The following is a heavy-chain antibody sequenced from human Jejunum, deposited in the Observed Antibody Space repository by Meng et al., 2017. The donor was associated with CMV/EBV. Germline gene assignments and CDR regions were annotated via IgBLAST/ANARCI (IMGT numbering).Heavy chain of an antibody. J-gene: IGHJ4*02. CDR3: ARGGAFRLVVAVEGDY. CDR2: INPYNGKT. V-gene: IGHV1-18*01. CDR1: GYTFTNFG. D-gene: IGHD2-15*01. Sequence: GYTFTNFGINWVRQAPGQGLEWLGSINPYNGKTTYAQNFQGRVTLTTETSTKTAYVELTSLTSDDTAVYYCARGGAFRLVVAVEGDYWGQGSLVTVSS.